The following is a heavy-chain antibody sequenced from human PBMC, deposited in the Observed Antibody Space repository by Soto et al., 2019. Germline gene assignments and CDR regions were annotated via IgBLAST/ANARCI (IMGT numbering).Heavy chain of an antibody. CDR3: ARAPSPYSSSPYYFDY. CDR2: ISSSSSTI. Sequence: GSLRLSCAASGFTFSSYSMNWVRQAPGKGLEWVSYISSSSSTIYYADSVKGRFTISRDNAKNSLYLQMNSLRAEDTAVYYCARAPSPYSSSPYYFDYWGQGTLVTVSS. V-gene: IGHV3-48*01. J-gene: IGHJ4*02. D-gene: IGHD6-6*01. CDR1: GFTFSSYS.